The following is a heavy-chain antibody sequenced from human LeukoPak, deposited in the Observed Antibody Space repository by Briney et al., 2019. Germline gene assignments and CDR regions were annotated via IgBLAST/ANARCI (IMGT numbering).Heavy chain of an antibody. J-gene: IGHJ4*02. CDR1: GGSITSDY. CDR3: SRGGEYDF. D-gene: IGHD2/OR15-2a*01. Sequence: SETLSLTCTVVGGSITSDYWSWIRQPAGKGLEWIGRIFTSGSTAYNPSLKSRVTMSLDTSKNQFFLMPSSVTAADTPAYFCSRGGEYDFWGQGTLVTVSS. V-gene: IGHV4-4*07. CDR2: IFTSGST.